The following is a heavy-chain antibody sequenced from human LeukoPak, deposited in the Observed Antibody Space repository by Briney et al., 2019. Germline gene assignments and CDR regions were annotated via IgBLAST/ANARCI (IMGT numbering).Heavy chain of an antibody. CDR3: ASGGSGAFDV. J-gene: IGHJ3*01. Sequence: PSETLSLTCAVSGDSISSGYYWGWIRQPPGKGLEWIGSIYHSGSTYYNPSLKSRVTISVDTSKNQFSLKLSSVTAADTAVYYCASGGSGAFDVWGQGTMVTVSS. CDR1: GDSISSGYY. V-gene: IGHV4-38-2*01. CDR2: IYHSGST. D-gene: IGHD3-10*01.